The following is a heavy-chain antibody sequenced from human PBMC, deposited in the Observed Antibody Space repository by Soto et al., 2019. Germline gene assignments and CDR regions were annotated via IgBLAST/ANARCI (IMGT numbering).Heavy chain of an antibody. V-gene: IGHV3-30*03. J-gene: IGHJ4*02. CDR1: GFPFTSYG. CDR2: ISYDGSDK. D-gene: IGHD3-10*01. CDR3: VGGQYYFDY. Sequence: QVQLVESGGDVVQPGRSLRLSCAASGFPFTSYGMHWFREGPDKGLEWVAIISYDGSDKYYADSVKGRFTISRDNSKNPLYLLMNSLRPEDTALYYCVGGQYYFDYRGQGTLVIVSS.